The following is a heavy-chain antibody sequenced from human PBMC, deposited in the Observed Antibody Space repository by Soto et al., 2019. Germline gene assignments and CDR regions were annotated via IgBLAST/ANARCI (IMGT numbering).Heavy chain of an antibody. CDR2: ISSSSNYI. J-gene: IGHJ2*01. D-gene: IGHD4-17*01. CDR3: AKVYENGDYPYWYFDL. CDR1: GFTYSTYT. V-gene: IGHV3-21*04. Sequence: GGSLRLSCAASGFTYSTYTMHWVRQAPGKGLEWVSFISSSSNYIHYADSVKGRFTISRDNAKNSLYLQLNSLRAEDTAVYYCAKVYENGDYPYWYFDLWGRGTLVTV.